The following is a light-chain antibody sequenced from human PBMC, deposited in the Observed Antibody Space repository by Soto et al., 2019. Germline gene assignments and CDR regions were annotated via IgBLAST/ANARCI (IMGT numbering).Light chain of an antibody. J-gene: IGLJ2*01. Sequence: QAASVSGSPGQSITISCTGTSSDVGAYNYVSWYQQHPGRAPKLMIYDVSDRPSGVSNRFSGSKSGNTASLTISGLQAEDEADYYCISFTSSSTLVFGGGTKLTVL. CDR3: ISFTSSSTLV. CDR2: DVS. V-gene: IGLV2-14*01. CDR1: SSDVGAYNY.